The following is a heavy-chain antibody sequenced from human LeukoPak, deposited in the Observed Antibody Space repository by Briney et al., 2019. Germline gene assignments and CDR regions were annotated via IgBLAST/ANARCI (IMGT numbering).Heavy chain of an antibody. CDR3: AKSSYYYGSGSPNWFDP. V-gene: IGHV3-23*01. D-gene: IGHD3-10*01. J-gene: IGHJ5*02. Sequence: GGSLRLSCAASGFTFSSYAMSWVRQAPGKGLEWVSAISGSGGSTYYADSVKGRFTISRDNSKNTLYLQMNNLRAEDTAVYYCAKSSYYYGSGSPNWFDPWGQGTLVTVSS. CDR1: GFTFSSYA. CDR2: ISGSGGST.